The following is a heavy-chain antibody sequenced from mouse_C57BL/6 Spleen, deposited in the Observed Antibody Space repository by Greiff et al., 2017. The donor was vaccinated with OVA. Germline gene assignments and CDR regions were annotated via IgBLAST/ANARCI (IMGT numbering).Heavy chain of an antibody. J-gene: IGHJ2*01. Sequence: VQLKESGEGLVKPGGSLKLSCAASGFTFSSYAMSWVRQTPEKRLEWVAYISSGGDYIYYADTVKGRFTISRDNARNTLYLQMSSLKSEDTAMYYCTRVIYDYGYFDYWGQGTTLTVSS. CDR3: TRVIYDYGYFDY. V-gene: IGHV5-9-1*02. CDR1: GFTFSSYA. CDR2: ISSGGDYI. D-gene: IGHD2-4*01.